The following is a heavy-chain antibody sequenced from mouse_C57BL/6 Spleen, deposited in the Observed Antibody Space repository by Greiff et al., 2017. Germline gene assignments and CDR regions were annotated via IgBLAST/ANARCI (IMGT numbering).Heavy chain of an antibody. CDR3: ARSSIYYDYDGFAY. V-gene: IGHV1-64*01. D-gene: IGHD2-4*01. CDR1: GYTFTSYW. Sequence: QVQLQQPGAELVKPGASVKLSCKASGYTFTSYWMHWVKQRPGQGLEWIGMIHPNSGSTNYNEKFKSKATLTVDKSSSTAYMQLSSLTSEDSAVYYCARSSIYYDYDGFAYWGKGTLVTVSA. J-gene: IGHJ3*01. CDR2: IHPNSGST.